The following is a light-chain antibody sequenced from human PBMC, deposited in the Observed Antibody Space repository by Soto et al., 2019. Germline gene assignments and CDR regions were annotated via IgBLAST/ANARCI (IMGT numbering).Light chain of an antibody. CDR2: EVS. J-gene: IGLJ1*01. CDR1: SSDVGGYNY. CDR3: SSYTSSSSYV. V-gene: IGLV2-14*01. Sequence: QSALTQPASVSGSPGQSITISCTGTSSDVGGYNYVSWYQQHPGKAPKLMIYEVSNRPSGVSNRFSGSKSGNTASLTISGLQAQDEAAYYCSSYTSSSSYVLGNGTKVTV.